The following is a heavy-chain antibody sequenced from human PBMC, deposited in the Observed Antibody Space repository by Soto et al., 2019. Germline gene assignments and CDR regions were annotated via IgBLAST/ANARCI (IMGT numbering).Heavy chain of an antibody. V-gene: IGHV3-23*01. CDR3: ASIIAAAGGLDY. D-gene: IGHD6-13*01. J-gene: IGHJ4*02. CDR2: ISGSGGST. CDR1: GFTFSSHA. Sequence: GESLKISCAASGFTFSSHAMSWVRQAPGEGLEWVSAISGSGGSTYYADSVKGRFTISRDNSKNTLYLQMNSLRAEDTAVYYCASIIAAAGGLDYWGQGTLVTVSS.